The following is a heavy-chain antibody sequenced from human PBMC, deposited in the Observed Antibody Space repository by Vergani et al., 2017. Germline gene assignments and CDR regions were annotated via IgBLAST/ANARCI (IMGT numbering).Heavy chain of an antibody. J-gene: IGHJ6*03. Sequence: QVQLVESGGGLVKPGGSLRLSCAASGFTFSDYYMSWIRQAPGKGLEWVSYISSSGSTIYYADSVKGRFTISRDNAKNSLYLQMNSLRAEDTAVYYCARVVQSRYDFWSGYYTDYYYYYMDVWGKGTTVTVSS. CDR1: GFTFSDYY. CDR2: ISSSGSTI. V-gene: IGHV3-11*01. D-gene: IGHD3-3*01. CDR3: ARVVQSRYDFWSGYYTDYYYYYMDV.